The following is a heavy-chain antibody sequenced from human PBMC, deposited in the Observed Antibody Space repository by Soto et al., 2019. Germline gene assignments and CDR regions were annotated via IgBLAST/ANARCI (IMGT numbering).Heavy chain of an antibody. J-gene: IGHJ4*02. V-gene: IGHV4-30-4*01. CDR3: ARVVRFEKAFDY. D-gene: IGHD4-17*01. CDR1: GGSISSGDYY. CDR2: IYYSGST. Sequence: SETLSLTCTVSGGSISSGDYYWSWIRQPPGKGLEWIGYIYYSGSTYYNPSLKSRATISVDTSKNQFSLKLSSVTAADTAVYYCARVVRFEKAFDYWGQGTMVIVSS.